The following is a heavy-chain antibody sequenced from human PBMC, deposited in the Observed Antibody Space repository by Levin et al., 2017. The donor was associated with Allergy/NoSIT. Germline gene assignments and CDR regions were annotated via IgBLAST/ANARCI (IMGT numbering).Heavy chain of an antibody. CDR3: ATNMVVVTPGAFDI. CDR1: GGSVSSASYYY. V-gene: IGHV4-61*01. CDR2: IYYSGST. Sequence: KASETLSLTCTVSGGSVSSASYYYWSWIRQPPGKGLEWIGYIYYSGSTNYNPSLKSRVTISVDTSTNQFSLQLISLTAADTAVYYCATNMVVVTPGAFDIWGQGTMVTVSS. D-gene: IGHD2-15*01. J-gene: IGHJ3*02.